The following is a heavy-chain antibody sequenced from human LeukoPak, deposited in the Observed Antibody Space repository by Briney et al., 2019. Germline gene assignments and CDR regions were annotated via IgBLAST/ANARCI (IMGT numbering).Heavy chain of an antibody. CDR3: ARDYYGSGSFFDY. CDR2: IYYSGST. D-gene: IGHD3-10*01. Sequence: PSETLSLTCTVSGGSISSSSYYWGWLRQPPGKGLEWIGSIYYSGSTYYNPSLKSRVTISVDTSKNQFSLKLSSVTAADTAVYYCARDYYGSGSFFDYWGQGTLVTFSS. CDR1: GGSISSSSYY. V-gene: IGHV4-39*07. J-gene: IGHJ4*02.